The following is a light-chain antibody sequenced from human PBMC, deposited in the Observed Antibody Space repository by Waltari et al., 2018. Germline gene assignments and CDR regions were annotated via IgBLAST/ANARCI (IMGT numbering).Light chain of an antibody. CDR1: SSNIGNED. J-gene: IGLJ1*01. CDR2: DTY. V-gene: IGLV1-51*01. Sequence: QSVLTQPPSVSATPGQKVTISCSGSSSNIGNEDVYWYQKLPGTAPKLPVYDTYQRPSGIPDRFSGSKSGTSATLGITGLQTGDEAHYYCGAWDPSLTAFVFGTGTEVTVL. CDR3: GAWDPSLTAFV.